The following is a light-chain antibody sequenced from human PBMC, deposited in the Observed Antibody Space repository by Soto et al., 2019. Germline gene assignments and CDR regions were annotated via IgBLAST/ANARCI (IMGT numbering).Light chain of an antibody. CDR1: SSDVGGYDY. CDR3: SSFTSSNTQV. V-gene: IGLV2-14*01. Sequence: QSALTQPASVSGSPGQSITISCTGTSSDVGGYDYVSWYQQHPGEAPKLMIYEVNNRPSGVSNRFSGSKSGSTASLTISGLQADDEADYYCSSFTSSNTQVFGTGTKVTVL. J-gene: IGLJ1*01. CDR2: EVN.